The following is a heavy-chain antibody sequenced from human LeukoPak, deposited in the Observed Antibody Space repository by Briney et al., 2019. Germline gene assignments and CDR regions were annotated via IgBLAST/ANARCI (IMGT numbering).Heavy chain of an antibody. CDR2: INHSGST. CDR1: GGSFSGYY. Sequence: PPETLSLTCAVYGGSFSGYYWSWIRQPPGKGLEWIGEINHSGSTNYNPSLKSRVTISVDTSKNQFSLKLSSVTAADTAVYYCARGGWATHSDYFDYWGQGTLVTVSS. CDR3: ARGGWATHSDYFDY. V-gene: IGHV4-34*01. D-gene: IGHD6-19*01. J-gene: IGHJ4*02.